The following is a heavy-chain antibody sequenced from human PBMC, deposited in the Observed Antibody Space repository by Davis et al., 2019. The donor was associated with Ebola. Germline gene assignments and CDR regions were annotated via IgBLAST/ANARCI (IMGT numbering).Heavy chain of an antibody. J-gene: IGHJ4*02. Sequence: GGSLRLSCAASGFTFSSYSMNWVRQAPGKGLEWVSYISSSSSTIYYADSVKGRFTISRDNAKNSLYLQMNSLRDEDTAVYYCVKDWGYMVRGVMIDYWGQGNLVTVSS. D-gene: IGHD3-10*01. CDR1: GFTFSSYS. CDR3: VKDWGYMVRGVMIDY. V-gene: IGHV3-48*02. CDR2: ISSSSSTI.